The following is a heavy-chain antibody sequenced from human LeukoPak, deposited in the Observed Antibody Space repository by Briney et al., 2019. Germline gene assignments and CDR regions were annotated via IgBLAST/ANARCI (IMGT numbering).Heavy chain of an antibody. J-gene: IGHJ4*02. Sequence: SETLSLTCAVYGGSFSGYYWSWIRQPPGKGLEGRVEINHSGSTNYNPSLKRRITISVDTSKRQFSLKLSSVTAGETAVYYCARLPYRRGWYSAVDYWGQGTLVPVSS. CDR3: ARLPYRRGWYSAVDY. V-gene: IGHV4-34*01. CDR2: INHSGST. D-gene: IGHD6-19*01. CDR1: GGSFSGYY.